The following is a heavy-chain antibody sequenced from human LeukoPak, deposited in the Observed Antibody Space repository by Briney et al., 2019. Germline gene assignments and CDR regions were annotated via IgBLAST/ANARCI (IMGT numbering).Heavy chain of an antibody. J-gene: IGHJ4*02. V-gene: IGHV3-21*01. CDR1: GFIFADYT. CDR3: ARDSSFDFDY. Sequence: GGSLRLSCAASGFIFADYTMHWVRQAPGKGLEWVSSISSSSSYIYYADSVKGRFTISRDNAKNSLYLQMNSLRAEDTAVYYCARDSSFDFDYWGQGTLVTVSS. CDR2: ISSSSSYI. D-gene: IGHD6-6*01.